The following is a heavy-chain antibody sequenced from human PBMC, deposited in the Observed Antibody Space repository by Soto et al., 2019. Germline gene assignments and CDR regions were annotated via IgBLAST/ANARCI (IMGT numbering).Heavy chain of an antibody. Sequence: GGSLRLSCAASGFTFSSYWMHWVRQAPGKGLVWVSRINSDGSSTSYADSVKGRFTISRDNAKNTLYLQMNSLRAEDTAVYYCAKDGDDIVVVPAAISWFDPWGQGTLVTVSS. J-gene: IGHJ5*02. D-gene: IGHD2-2*01. V-gene: IGHV3-74*01. CDR3: AKDGDDIVVVPAAISWFDP. CDR2: INSDGSST. CDR1: GFTFSSYW.